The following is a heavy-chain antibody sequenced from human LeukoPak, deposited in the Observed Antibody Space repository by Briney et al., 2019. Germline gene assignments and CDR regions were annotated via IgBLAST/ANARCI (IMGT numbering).Heavy chain of an antibody. CDR2: INEDGSEK. Sequence: AGGSLRLSCAASGFTFSTRWMSWVRQAPGKGLEWVANINEDGSEKNYVESLKGRFTISRDNSKSTLSLQMNSLRAEDTAVYYCARQDCSSGSCYNDYWGQGTLVTVSS. J-gene: IGHJ4*02. V-gene: IGHV3-7*01. CDR1: GFTFSTRW. D-gene: IGHD2-2*02. CDR3: ARQDCSSGSCYNDY.